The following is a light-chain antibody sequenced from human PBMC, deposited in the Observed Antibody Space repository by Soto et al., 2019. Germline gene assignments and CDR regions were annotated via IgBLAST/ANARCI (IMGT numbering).Light chain of an antibody. J-gene: IGKJ4*01. CDR1: QSVTSSY. CDR2: GAS. Sequence: EIVLTQSPGTLSLSPGERATLSCRASQSVTSSYLARYHQKPGQAPRLLIYGASSRATGIPDRFSGSGSGTDFTLTISRPEPEDFAVYYCQHYGSSPHTFGGGTKVEIK. CDR3: QHYGSSPHT. V-gene: IGKV3-20*01.